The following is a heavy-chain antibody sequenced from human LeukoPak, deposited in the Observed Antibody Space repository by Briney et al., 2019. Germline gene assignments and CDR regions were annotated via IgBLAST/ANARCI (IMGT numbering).Heavy chain of an antibody. J-gene: IGHJ5*02. D-gene: IGHD2-2*01. CDR3: ARGLSPQYPGNWFDP. CDR2: INHSGST. Sequence: SETLSLTCAVYGGSFSGYYWSWIRQPPWKGLEWIGEINHSGSTNYNPSLKSRVTISVDTSKNQFSLKLSSVTAADTAVYYCARGLSPQYPGNWFDPWGQGTLVTVSS. V-gene: IGHV4-34*01. CDR1: GGSFSGYY.